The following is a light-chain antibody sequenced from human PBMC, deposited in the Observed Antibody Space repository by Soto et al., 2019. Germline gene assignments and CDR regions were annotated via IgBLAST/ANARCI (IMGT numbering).Light chain of an antibody. V-gene: IGKV3-11*01. Sequence: EIVLTQSPATLSLSPGERATLSCRASQSVSSYLAWYQQKPGQAPRLLIYAASNRATGIPARFSGSGSGTDFTLTISSLEPEDFAVYYCQQRSNWPPEYTFGQGTKLEIK. CDR3: QQRSNWPPEYT. J-gene: IGKJ2*01. CDR2: AAS. CDR1: QSVSSY.